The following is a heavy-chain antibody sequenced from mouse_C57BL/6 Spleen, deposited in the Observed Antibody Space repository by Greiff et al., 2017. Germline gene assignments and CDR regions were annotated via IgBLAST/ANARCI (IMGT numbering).Heavy chain of an antibody. CDR2: ISYDGSN. D-gene: IGHD3-3*01. V-gene: IGHV3-6*01. CDR1: GYSITSGYY. J-gene: IGHJ2*01. Sequence: EVQLVESGPGLVKPSQSLSLTCSVTGYSITSGYYWNWIRQFPGNKLEWMGYISYDGSNNYNPSLKNRISITRDTSKHQFFLKLNSVTTEDTATYYCARGGGDPYFDYWGQGTTLTVSS. CDR3: ARGGGDPYFDY.